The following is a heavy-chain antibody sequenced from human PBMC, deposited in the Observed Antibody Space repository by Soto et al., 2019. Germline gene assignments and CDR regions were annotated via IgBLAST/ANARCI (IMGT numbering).Heavy chain of an antibody. CDR2: IYYSGSN. CDR3: ERLAARSPLYYSDY. Sequence: QLQLQESGPGLVKPSETLSLTCTVSGGSISRSSYYWGWIRQPPGKGLEWIGSIYYSGSNYYNPSHKNRVTMSEDTYKNPFSLKLSSVTAANTAVYYCERLAARSPLYYSDYWRQATPVTVSS. CDR1: GGSISRSSYY. D-gene: IGHD6-6*01. J-gene: IGHJ4*02. V-gene: IGHV4-39*01.